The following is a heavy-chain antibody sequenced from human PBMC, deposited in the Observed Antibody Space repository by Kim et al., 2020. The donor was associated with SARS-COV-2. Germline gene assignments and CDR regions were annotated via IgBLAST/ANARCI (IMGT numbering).Heavy chain of an antibody. CDR1: GFTFSSYG. J-gene: IGHJ1*01. CDR3: AKGSSNPSEYFQH. D-gene: IGHD6-13*01. Sequence: GGSLRLSCAASGFTFSSYGMHWVRQAPGKGLEWVAVISYDGSNKYYADSVKGRFTISRDNSKNTLYLQMNSLRAEDTAVYYCAKGSSNPSEYFQHWGQGTLVTVSS. CDR2: ISYDGSNK. V-gene: IGHV3-30*18.